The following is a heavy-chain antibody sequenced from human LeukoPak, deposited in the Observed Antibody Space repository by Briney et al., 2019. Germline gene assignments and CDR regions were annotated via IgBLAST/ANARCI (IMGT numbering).Heavy chain of an antibody. Sequence: PSETLSLTCTVSGGSISTYYGNWIRQAPGKGLEWIGYIYYSGSTNYNPSLKSRVTMSVDTSRNQFSLKLSSVTAADTAVYYCASYSSGWYWFDPWGQGTLVTVSS. J-gene: IGHJ5*02. CDR2: IYYSGST. CDR3: ASYSSGWYWFDP. V-gene: IGHV4-59*01. D-gene: IGHD6-19*01. CDR1: GGSISTYY.